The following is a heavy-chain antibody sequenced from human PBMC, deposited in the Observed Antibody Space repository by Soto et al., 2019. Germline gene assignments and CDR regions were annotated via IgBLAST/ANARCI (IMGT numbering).Heavy chain of an antibody. CDR3: ARGEYQLLSAIWFDP. CDR2: IYYSGST. D-gene: IGHD2-2*01. V-gene: IGHV4-30-4*01. J-gene: IGHJ5*02. CDR1: GGSISSGDYY. Sequence: SETLSLTCTVAGGSISSGDYYWSWIRQPPGKGLEWIGYIYYSGSTYYNPSLKSRVTISVDTSKNQFSLKLSSVTAADTAVYYCARGEYQLLSAIWFDPWGQGTPVTVSS.